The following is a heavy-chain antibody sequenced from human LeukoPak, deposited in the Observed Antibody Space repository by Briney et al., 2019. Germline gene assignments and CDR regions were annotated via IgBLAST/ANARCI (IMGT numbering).Heavy chain of an antibody. CDR2: INHSGST. CDR1: GYSISSGYY. V-gene: IGHV4-34*01. D-gene: IGHD2-8*01. CDR3: ARGILMVYATFYYYYYMDV. J-gene: IGHJ6*03. Sequence: PSETLSLTCAVSGYSISSGYYWCWIRQPPGKGLEWIGEINHSGSTNYNPSLKSRVTISVDTSKNQFSLKLSSVTAADTAVYYCARGILMVYATFYYYYYMDVWGKGTTVTVSS.